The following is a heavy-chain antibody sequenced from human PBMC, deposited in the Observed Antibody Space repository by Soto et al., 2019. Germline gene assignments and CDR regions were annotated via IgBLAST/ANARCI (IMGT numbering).Heavy chain of an antibody. CDR1: EFSLSSYW. CDR3: ARGNVAVAVRGLFDY. CDR2: INIDGTST. J-gene: IGHJ4*02. Sequence: EVQLVESGGGLVQPGGSLRLSCTASEFSLSSYWMHWVRQAPGKGLVWVSRINIDGTSTTYADSVKDRFTISRDNAKNMVYLQMNSLRAEDTAVYYCARGNVAVAVRGLFDYWGQGTLVTVSS. V-gene: IGHV3-74*01. D-gene: IGHD6-19*01.